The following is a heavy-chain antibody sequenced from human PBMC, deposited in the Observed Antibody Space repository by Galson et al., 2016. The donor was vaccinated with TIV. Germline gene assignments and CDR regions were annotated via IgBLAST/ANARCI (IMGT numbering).Heavy chain of an antibody. Sequence: PALVKPTQTLTLTCSFSGFSLTTSGVGVGWIRQSPRRALEFLALIYWDDDERYSPSLRNRLTIAKDTPKTQVDLTMTNMDPADTATYYCVHYSGHDYATCYFDDWGQGTLVTVSS. V-gene: IGHV2-5*02. CDR2: IYWDDDE. CDR1: GFSLTTSGVG. CDR3: VHYSGHDYATCYFDD. J-gene: IGHJ4*02. D-gene: IGHD5-12*01.